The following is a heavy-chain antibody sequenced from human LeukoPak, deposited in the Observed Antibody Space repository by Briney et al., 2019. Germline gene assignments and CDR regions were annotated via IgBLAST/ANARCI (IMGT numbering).Heavy chain of an antibody. CDR1: GYTFTSYG. J-gene: IGHJ6*03. CDR2: ISAYNGNT. D-gene: IGHD5-18*01. V-gene: IGHV1-18*01. CDR3: ARKVPPQLWRYYYYYYYMDV. Sequence: GASVKVSCKASGYTFTSYGISWVRQAPGQGLEWMGWISAYNGNTNYAQKLQGRVTMTTDTSTSTAYMELRSLRSDDTAVYYCARKVPPQLWRYYYYYYYMDVWGKGTTVTVSS.